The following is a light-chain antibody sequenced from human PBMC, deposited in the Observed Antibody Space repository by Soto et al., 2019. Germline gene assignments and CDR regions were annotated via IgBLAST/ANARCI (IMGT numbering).Light chain of an antibody. CDR2: GAS. Sequence: ERVMTQSPATLSVSPGERATLSCRASQSVNSNLAWYQQKPGQAPRLLISGASSRATGIPDRFSGSGSGTDFTLTISRLEPEDFALYYCQHYAHNSPITFGQGTRLEN. V-gene: IGKV3-20*01. J-gene: IGKJ5*01. CDR1: QSVNSN. CDR3: QHYAHNSPIT.